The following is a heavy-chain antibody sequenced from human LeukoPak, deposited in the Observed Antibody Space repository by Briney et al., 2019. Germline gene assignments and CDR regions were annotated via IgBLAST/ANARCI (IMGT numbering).Heavy chain of an antibody. CDR2: IYYSGST. V-gene: IGHV4-59*01. CDR3: ARDAGYGEYYDFWSGPYGMDV. D-gene: IGHD3-3*01. J-gene: IGHJ6*02. CDR1: GGPICSYY. Sequence: PSETLSLTCTVSGGPICSYYWSWIRQPPGKGLEWIGYIYYSGSTNYNPSPKSRVTLSVDTSKKQFSLELSSVPAADTAGYCCARDAGYGEYYDFWSGPYGMDVWGQGTTVTVPS.